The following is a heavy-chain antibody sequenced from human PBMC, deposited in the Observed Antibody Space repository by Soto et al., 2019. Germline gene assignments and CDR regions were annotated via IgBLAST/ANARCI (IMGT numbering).Heavy chain of an antibody. V-gene: IGHV4-59*01. J-gene: IGHJ4*02. Sequence: PSETLSLTCTVSGGSISSYYWSWIRQPPGKGLEWIGYIYYSGSTNYNPSLKSRVTISVDTSKNQFSLKLSSVTAADTAVYYCARALRSSSWTPFDYWGQGTLVTVSS. CDR2: IYYSGST. CDR3: ARALRSSSWTPFDY. CDR1: GGSISSYY. D-gene: IGHD6-13*01.